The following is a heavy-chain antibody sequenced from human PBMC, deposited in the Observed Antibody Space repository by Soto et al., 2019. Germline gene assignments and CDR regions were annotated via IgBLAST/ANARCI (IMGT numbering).Heavy chain of an antibody. Sequence: QVQLVESGGGVVQPGRSLRLSCAASGFTFSSYGMHWVRQAPGKGLEWVAVIWYDGSNKYYADSVKGRFTISRDNSKNTLYLQMNSVRAEDRAVYYCASVFSDDSSGYYQDYWGQGTLVTVSS. CDR1: GFTFSSYG. CDR3: ASVFSDDSSGYYQDY. J-gene: IGHJ4*02. D-gene: IGHD3-22*01. CDR2: IWYDGSNK. V-gene: IGHV3-33*01.